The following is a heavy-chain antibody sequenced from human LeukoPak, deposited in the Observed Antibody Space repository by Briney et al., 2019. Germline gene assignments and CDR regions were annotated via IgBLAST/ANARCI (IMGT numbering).Heavy chain of an antibody. J-gene: IGHJ5*02. CDR1: GGSIRSSSYY. V-gene: IGHV4-39*07. CDR3: ARVRLAALHNWFDP. CDR2: IYYSGST. D-gene: IGHD6-6*01. Sequence: SETLSLTCTVSGGSIRSSSYYWGWIRQPPGKGLEWIGSIYYSGSTYYNPSLKSRVTISVDTSKNQFSLKLSSVTAADTAVYYCARVRLAALHNWFDPWGQGTLVTVSS.